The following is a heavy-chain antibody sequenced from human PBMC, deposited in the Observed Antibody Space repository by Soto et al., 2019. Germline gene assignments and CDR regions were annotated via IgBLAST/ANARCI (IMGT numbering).Heavy chain of an antibody. CDR1: GYTFTSYG. J-gene: IGHJ3*02. D-gene: IGHD6-19*01. CDR3: ARVVGSIAVAGTDAFGI. Sequence: ASVKVSCKASGYTFTSYGISWVRQAPGQGLEWMGWISAYNGNTNYAQKLQGRVTMTTDTSTSTAYMELRSLRSDDTAVYYCARVVGSIAVAGTDAFGIWGQGTMVTVSS. V-gene: IGHV1-18*01. CDR2: ISAYNGNT.